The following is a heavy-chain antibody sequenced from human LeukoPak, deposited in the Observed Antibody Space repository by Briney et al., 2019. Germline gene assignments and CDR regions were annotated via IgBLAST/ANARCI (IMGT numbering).Heavy chain of an antibody. J-gene: IGHJ4*02. D-gene: IGHD6-13*01. CDR1: GGSISSTTHY. CDR3: ARRETEAGTSFDY. CDR2: IYYSGNT. Sequence: SETLSLTCTVSGGSISSTTHYWSWIRQSPGKGLEWIGSIYYSGNTYYNPSPKSRVTISVDTSKNQFSLNLSSVTAADTALYYCARRETEAGTSFDYWGQGTLVTVSS. V-gene: IGHV4-39*01.